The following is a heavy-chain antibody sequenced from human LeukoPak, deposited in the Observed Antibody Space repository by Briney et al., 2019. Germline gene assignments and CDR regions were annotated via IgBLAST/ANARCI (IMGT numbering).Heavy chain of an antibody. Sequence: ESSETLSLTCTVSGGSISSYYWSWIRQPPGKGLEWIGYIYYSGSTNYNPSLKSRVAISVDTSKNQFSLKLSSVTAADTAVYYCARDYHLSRLLPLNWYFDLWGRGTLVTVSS. D-gene: IGHD3-16*02. V-gene: IGHV4-59*01. CDR2: IYYSGST. J-gene: IGHJ2*01. CDR3: ARDYHLSRLLPLNWYFDL. CDR1: GGSISSYY.